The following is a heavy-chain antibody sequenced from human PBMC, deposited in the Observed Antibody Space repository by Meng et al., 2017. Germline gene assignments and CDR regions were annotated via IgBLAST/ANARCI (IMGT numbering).Heavy chain of an antibody. J-gene: IGHJ5*02. CDR2: IYWDDDK. D-gene: IGHD2-21*02. V-gene: IGHV2-5*02. CDR3: AHRRGDSREGWFDP. CDR1: GSHLCLGGVG. Sequence: HIQLKGSGTPLVNPPPPLTRTCTIPGSHLCLGGVGLGWIRQPPGKAREWLALIYWDDDKRYSPSLKSRLTITKDTSKNQVVLTMTNMDPVDTATYYCAHRRGDSREGWFDPWGQGTLVTVSS.